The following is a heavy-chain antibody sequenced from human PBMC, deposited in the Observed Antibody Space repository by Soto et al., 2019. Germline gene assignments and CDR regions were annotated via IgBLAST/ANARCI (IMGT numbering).Heavy chain of an antibody. CDR1: GYTFNSYT. CDR2: ISPDDGNT. J-gene: IGHJ4*02. V-gene: IGHV1-18*01. CDR3: ARVEAPFGESLH. Sequence: PSVKVSCKTSGYTFNSYTIAWVRQAPGQGLEWLGWISPDDGNTEYEQKFQGRVTMTADTLTNNAYLELRSLKSDDTAIYYCARVEAPFGESLHWGQGTPVTVSS. D-gene: IGHD3-10*01.